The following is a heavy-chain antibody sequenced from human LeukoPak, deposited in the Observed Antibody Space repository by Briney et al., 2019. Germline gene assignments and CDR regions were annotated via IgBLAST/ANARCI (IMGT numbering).Heavy chain of an antibody. V-gene: IGHV4-4*07. CDR3: AREIITSTIDWFDP. Sequence: PSETLSLTCTVSGGSMSSYFWSWIRQPAGKGLEWIGRIYTSGSTNYNPSLKGRVIMSVDTSKNQFSLKLSSVTAADTAVYYCAREIITSTIDWFDPWGQGTLVTVSS. D-gene: IGHD1-1*01. CDR2: IYTSGST. CDR1: GGSMSSYF. J-gene: IGHJ5*02.